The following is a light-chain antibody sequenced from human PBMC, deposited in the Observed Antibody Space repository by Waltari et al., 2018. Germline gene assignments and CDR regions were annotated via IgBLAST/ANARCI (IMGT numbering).Light chain of an antibody. V-gene: IGKV3-20*01. CDR3: QQYGSSPWT. J-gene: IGKJ1*01. CDR2: AAS. CDR1: QPISSNY. Sequence: EIVLTQSTGTLSLSPGERATLSYRASQPISSNYLAWYQQKPGQAPRLLIFAASNRAAGIPDRFSGSGSGTDFTLTISRLEPEHLAVYYCQQYGSSPWTFGQGTKVEIK.